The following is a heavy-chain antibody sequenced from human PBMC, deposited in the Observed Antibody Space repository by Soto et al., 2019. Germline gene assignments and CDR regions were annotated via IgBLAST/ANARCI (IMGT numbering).Heavy chain of an antibody. J-gene: IGHJ4*02. Sequence: QVQLQQWGAGLLKPSETLSLTCAVYGGSFSGYYWSWIRQPPGKGLEWMGEINHSGSTNYNPSLKSRVTISVDTSKHQFSLKLSSVTAADTAVDYCARGVPMLRYFDCLSGSLYYFDYWGQGTLVTVSS. CDR3: ARGVPMLRYFDCLSGSLYYFDY. D-gene: IGHD3-9*01. CDR2: INHSGST. V-gene: IGHV4-34*01. CDR1: GGSFSGYY.